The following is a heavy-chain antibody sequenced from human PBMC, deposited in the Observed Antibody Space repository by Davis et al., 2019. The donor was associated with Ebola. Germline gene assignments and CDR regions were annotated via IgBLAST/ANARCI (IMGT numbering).Heavy chain of an antibody. CDR1: GYSFTSYW. CDR3: ASSLGSSGYYYPYYYYGMDV. J-gene: IGHJ6*02. CDR2: IDPSDSYT. D-gene: IGHD3-22*01. V-gene: IGHV5-10-1*01. Sequence: GESLKISCKGSGYSFTSYWISWVRQMPGKGLEWMGRIDPSDSYTNYSPSFQGHVTISADKSISTAYLQWSSLKASDTAMYYCASSLGSSGYYYPYYYYGMDVWGQGTTVTVSS.